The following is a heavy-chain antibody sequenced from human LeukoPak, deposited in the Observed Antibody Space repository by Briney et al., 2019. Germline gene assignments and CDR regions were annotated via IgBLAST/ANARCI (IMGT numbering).Heavy chain of an antibody. CDR1: GFTVSSNY. Sequence: GGSLRLSCAASGFTVSSNYMSWVRQAPGKGLEWVSVTYSGGSTYYADSVKGRFTISRDNSKNTLYLQMNSLRAEDTAVYYCARVRGYYYGSGSYYLDYWGQGTLVTVSS. V-gene: IGHV3-66*01. J-gene: IGHJ4*02. D-gene: IGHD3-10*01. CDR2: TYSGGST. CDR3: ARVRGYYYGSGSYYLDY.